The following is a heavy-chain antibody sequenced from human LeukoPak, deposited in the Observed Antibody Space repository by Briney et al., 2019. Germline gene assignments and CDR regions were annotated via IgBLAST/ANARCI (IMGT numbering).Heavy chain of an antibody. CDR3: ARGWRGIAAFYYYYYMDV. Sequence: ASVKVSCKAFGYTFTSYDINWVRQATGQGLEWMGWMNPNSGNTGYAQKFQGRVTMTRNTSISTAYMELSSLRSEDTAVYYCARGWRGIAAFYYYYYMDVWGKGTTVTVSS. D-gene: IGHD3-3*01. CDR2: MNPNSGNT. J-gene: IGHJ6*03. CDR1: GYTFTSYD. V-gene: IGHV1-8*01.